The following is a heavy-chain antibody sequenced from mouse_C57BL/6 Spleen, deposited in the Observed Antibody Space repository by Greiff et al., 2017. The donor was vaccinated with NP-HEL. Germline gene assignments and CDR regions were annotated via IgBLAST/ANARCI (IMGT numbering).Heavy chain of an antibody. V-gene: IGHV1-81*01. J-gene: IGHJ2*01. CDR2: IYPRSGNT. CDR3: ARGGDSSGSLDY. CDR1: GYTFTSYG. Sequence: VKLVESGAELARPGASVKLSCKASGYTFTSYGISWVKQRTGQGLEWIGEIYPRSGNTYYNEKFKGKATLTADKSSSTAYMELRSLTSEDSAVYFCARGGDSSGSLDYWGQGTTLTVSS. D-gene: IGHD3-2*02.